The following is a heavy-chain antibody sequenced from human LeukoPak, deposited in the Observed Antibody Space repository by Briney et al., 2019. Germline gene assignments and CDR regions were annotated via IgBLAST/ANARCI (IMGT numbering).Heavy chain of an antibody. CDR1: GFTFSSYA. CDR3: ASGPGLGFAFDI. D-gene: IGHD3/OR15-3a*01. CDR2: ISYDGSNK. J-gene: IGHJ3*02. V-gene: IGHV3-30*04. Sequence: GRSLRLSCAASGFTFSSYAMHWVRQAPGKGLERVAVISYDGSNKYYADSVKGRFTISRDNSKNTLYLQMNSLRAEDTAVYYCASGPGLGFAFDIWGQGTMVTVSS.